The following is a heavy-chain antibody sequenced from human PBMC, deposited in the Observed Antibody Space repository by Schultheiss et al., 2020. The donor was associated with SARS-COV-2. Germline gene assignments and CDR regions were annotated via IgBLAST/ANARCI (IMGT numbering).Heavy chain of an antibody. Sequence: GESLKISCTVSGGSISSGGYYWSWIRQHPGKGLEWVSAISGSGGSTYYADSVKGRFTISRDNSKNTLYLQMNSLRAEDTAVYYCASWGAVTTNYYGMDVWGQGTTVTVSS. CDR3: ASWGAVTTNYYGMDV. CDR1: GGSISSGGYY. V-gene: IGHV3-23*01. J-gene: IGHJ6*02. CDR2: ISGSGGST. D-gene: IGHD4-17*01.